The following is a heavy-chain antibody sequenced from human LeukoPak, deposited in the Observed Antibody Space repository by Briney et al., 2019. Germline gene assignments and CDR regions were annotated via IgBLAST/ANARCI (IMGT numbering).Heavy chain of an antibody. Sequence: PGGSLRLSCAASGFTFSSYWMHWVRQTPGKGLLWVSRINSDGTSTSYADSVKGRFTISRDNAKNTLDLQMNSLGAEDTALYYCVRDYTSGFDYWGQGTLVTVSS. V-gene: IGHV3-74*01. CDR1: GFTFSSYW. CDR3: VRDYTSGFDY. J-gene: IGHJ4*02. CDR2: INSDGTST. D-gene: IGHD3-22*01.